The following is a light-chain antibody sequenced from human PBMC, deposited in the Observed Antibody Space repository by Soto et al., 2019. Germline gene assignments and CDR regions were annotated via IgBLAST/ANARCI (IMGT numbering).Light chain of an antibody. Sequence: QSALTQPASVSGSPGQSITISCTGTSSDVGGYNHVAWYQQYPGKAPKLLIYDNNKRSSGIPDRFSGSKAGTSATLDIAGLQTGDEADYFCGAWDSSLSAVVFGGGTKLTVL. V-gene: IGLV1-51*01. CDR1: SSDVGGYNH. CDR2: DNN. CDR3: GAWDSSLSAVV. J-gene: IGLJ2*01.